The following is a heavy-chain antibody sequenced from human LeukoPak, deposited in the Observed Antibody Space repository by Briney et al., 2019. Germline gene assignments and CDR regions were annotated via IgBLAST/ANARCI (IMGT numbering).Heavy chain of an antibody. J-gene: IGHJ5*02. CDR1: GYSISSDSY. CDR2: IHHSGST. Sequence: SETLSLTYSVSGYSISSDSYWGWIRPPPGKGLEWIGSIHHSGSTFYNPSLKSRVTISVDTSKNQFSLKLSSVTAADTAVYYCARVPRVAARNRFDPWGQGTLVTVSS. D-gene: IGHD6-6*01. V-gene: IGHV4-38-2*02. CDR3: ARVPRVAARNRFDP.